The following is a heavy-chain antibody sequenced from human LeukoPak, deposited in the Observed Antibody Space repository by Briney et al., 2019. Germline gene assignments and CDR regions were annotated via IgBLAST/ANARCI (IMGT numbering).Heavy chain of an antibody. D-gene: IGHD3-22*01. CDR1: GFTFSSYD. CDR2: IGTAGDT. J-gene: IGHJ3*02. CDR3: ARALRYDSSGPTDAFDI. Sequence: GGSLRLSCAASGFTFSSYDMHWVRQATGKGLEWVSAIGTAGDTYYPGSVKGRFTISRENAKNSLYLQMNSLRAGDPAVYYCARALRYDSSGPTDAFDIWGQGTMVTVSS. V-gene: IGHV3-13*01.